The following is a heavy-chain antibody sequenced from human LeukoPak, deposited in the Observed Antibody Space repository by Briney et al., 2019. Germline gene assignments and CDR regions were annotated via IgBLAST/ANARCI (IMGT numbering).Heavy chain of an antibody. Sequence: GGSLRLSCAASGFTFDDYAMHWVRQAPGKGLEWVSGISWNSGSIGYADSVKGRFTISRDNAKNSLYLQMNSLRAEDTALYYCAKDTDYDILTGYYHWGQGTLVTVSS. CDR2: ISWNSGSI. V-gene: IGHV3-9*01. CDR1: GFTFDDYA. J-gene: IGHJ5*02. CDR3: AKDTDYDILTGYYH. D-gene: IGHD3-9*01.